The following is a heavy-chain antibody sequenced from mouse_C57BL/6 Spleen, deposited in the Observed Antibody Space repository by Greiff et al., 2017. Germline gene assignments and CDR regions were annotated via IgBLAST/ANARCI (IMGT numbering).Heavy chain of an antibody. CDR2: INPYNGGT. CDR1: GYTFTDYY. V-gene: IGHV1-19*01. D-gene: IGHD3-2*02. CDR3: ARDSSGAWFAY. J-gene: IGHJ3*01. Sequence: EVQLVESGPVLVKPGASVKISCKASGYTFTDYYMNWVKQSHGKSLEWIGVINPYNGGTSYNQKFKGKATLTVDKSSSTAYMALNSLTSEDSAVYYGARDSSGAWFAYWGQGTLVTVAA.